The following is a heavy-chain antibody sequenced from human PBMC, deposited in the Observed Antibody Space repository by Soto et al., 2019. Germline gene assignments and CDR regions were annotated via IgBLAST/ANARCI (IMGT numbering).Heavy chain of an antibody. D-gene: IGHD2-2*03. V-gene: IGHV4-39*02. CDR1: GGSVSTNSYS. Sequence: QLQLQESGPGLVKPSETLSITCTVSGGSVSTNSYSWGWIRQSPGKGLEWIGTISSSENTYYNPSLRRRVTISADTSKNDFSRRLSSVTAADTAVYYCARLNGYCVSTNCHGYYGMDVWGQGTTVTVSS. CDR2: ISSSENT. CDR3: ARLNGYCVSTNCHGYYGMDV. J-gene: IGHJ6*02.